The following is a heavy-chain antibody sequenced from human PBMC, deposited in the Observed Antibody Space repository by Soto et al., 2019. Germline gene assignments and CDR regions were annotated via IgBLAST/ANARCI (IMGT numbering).Heavy chain of an antibody. J-gene: IGHJ4*02. CDR2: IIPIFGTT. CDR3: ARDILEDIDFTGYCFDS. D-gene: IGHD2-15*01. CDR1: GGTFSTSS. Sequence: QVQLVQSGAEVKKPGSSVKVSCKASGGTFSTSSISWVRQAPGQGLEWMGGIIPIFGTTHYAQEFQGRLTITADESTRTSYMELSSLRSEYTALYYCARDILEDIDFTGYCFDSWGQGTLVTVSS. V-gene: IGHV1-69*01.